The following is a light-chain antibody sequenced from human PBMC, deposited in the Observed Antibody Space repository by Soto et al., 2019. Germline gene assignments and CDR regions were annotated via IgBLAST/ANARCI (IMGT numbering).Light chain of an antibody. CDR3: QQHGSSPSIT. V-gene: IGKV3-20*01. J-gene: IGKJ5*01. Sequence: EIVLTQSPGTLSLSPGERATLSCRASQSISSSYLAWYQQKPAQAPRLLIYGASSRATGIPATFSGSGSGTDFTLTISSLEPEDFAVYYCQQHGSSPSITFGQGTRLEIK. CDR1: QSISSSY. CDR2: GAS.